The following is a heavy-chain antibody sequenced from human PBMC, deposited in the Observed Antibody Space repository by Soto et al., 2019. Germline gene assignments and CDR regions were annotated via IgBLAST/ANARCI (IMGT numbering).Heavy chain of an antibody. J-gene: IGHJ5*02. CDR1: GGSISSSNW. CDR2: IYHSGST. V-gene: IGHV4-4*02. D-gene: IGHD3-3*01. CDR3: ATRITVFGLLIPPFDP. Sequence: SETLSLTCAVSGGSISSSNWWSWVRQPPGKGLEWIGEIYHSGSTNYNPSLKSRVTISVDTSKNQFSLKLSSVTAADTAIYYCATRITVFGLLIPPFDPWGQGTQVTVS.